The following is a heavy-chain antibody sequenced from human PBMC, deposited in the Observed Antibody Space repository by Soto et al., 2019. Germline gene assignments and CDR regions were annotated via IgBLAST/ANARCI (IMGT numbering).Heavy chain of an antibody. CDR3: ATWVVVAASDAFDI. CDR2: FDPEVGET. CDR1: GYTLTELS. Sequence: ASVKVSCKVSGYTLTELSMHWVRQAPGKGLEWMGGFDPEVGETIYAQKFQGRVTMTEDTSTDTAYMELSSLRSEDTAVYYCATWVVVAASDAFDIWGQGTMVTVSS. V-gene: IGHV1-24*01. J-gene: IGHJ3*02. D-gene: IGHD2-15*01.